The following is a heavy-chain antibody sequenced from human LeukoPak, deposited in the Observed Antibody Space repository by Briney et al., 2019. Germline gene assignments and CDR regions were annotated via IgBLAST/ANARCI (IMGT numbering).Heavy chain of an antibody. J-gene: IGHJ2*01. D-gene: IGHD1-26*01. CDR2: IYYSGST. Sequence: SQTLSLTCTVSGGSISSGGYYWSWIRQPPGKGLEWIGYIYYSGSTNYNPSLKSRVTISVDTSKSQFSLKLSSVTAADTAVYYCARAVGAGWYFDLWGRGTLVTVSS. V-gene: IGHV4-61*08. CDR1: GGSISSGGYY. CDR3: ARAVGAGWYFDL.